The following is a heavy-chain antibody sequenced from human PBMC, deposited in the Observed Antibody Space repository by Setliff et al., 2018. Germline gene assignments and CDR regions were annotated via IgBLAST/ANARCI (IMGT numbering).Heavy chain of an antibody. V-gene: IGHV4-39*01. CDR1: GDSISSRSYY. D-gene: IGHD2-15*01. Sequence: PSETLSLTCSVSGDSISSRSYYWGWIRQPPGKGLEWIGSINYSGITYYSPSLKSRVIVSVDTSKNQFSLKLSSVTAADTAVYYCARLPGYCNGGNCYGYYTFDIWGQGTMVTVSS. CDR2: INYSGIT. J-gene: IGHJ3*02. CDR3: ARLPGYCNGGNCYGYYTFDI.